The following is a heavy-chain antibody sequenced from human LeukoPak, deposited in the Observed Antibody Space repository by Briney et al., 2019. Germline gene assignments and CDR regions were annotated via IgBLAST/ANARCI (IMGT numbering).Heavy chain of an antibody. J-gene: IGHJ4*02. Sequence: PGGSLRLSCAASGMTFSNHWMHWVRQAPGKGLVWVSLIKTDGRTTIYADSVKGRLTISRDDGKSTLYLQMNSLRAEDTAIYYCTTGPSFGYEWWGQGTVVTVSS. CDR2: IKTDGRTT. V-gene: IGHV3-74*01. CDR1: GMTFSNHW. D-gene: IGHD3-22*01. CDR3: TTGPSFGYEW.